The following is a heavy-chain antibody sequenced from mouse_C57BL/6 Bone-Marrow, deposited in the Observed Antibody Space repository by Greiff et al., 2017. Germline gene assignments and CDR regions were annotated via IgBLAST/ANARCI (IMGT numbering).Heavy chain of an antibody. J-gene: IGHJ4*01. D-gene: IGHD2-5*01. Sequence: QVQLQQSGPELVKPGASVKISCKASGYAFSSSWMNWVKQRPGKGLEWIGRIYPGDGDTNYNGKFKGKATLTADKSSSTAYMQLSSLTSEDSAVYFCARRNYSNWNYAMDYWGQGTSVTVSS. V-gene: IGHV1-82*01. CDR3: ARRNYSNWNYAMDY. CDR1: GYAFSSSW. CDR2: IYPGDGDT.